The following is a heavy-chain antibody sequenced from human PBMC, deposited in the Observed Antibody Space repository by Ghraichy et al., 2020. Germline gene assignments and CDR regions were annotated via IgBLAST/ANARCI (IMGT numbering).Heavy chain of an antibody. Sequence: LSLTCTVSGGSISSSSYYWGWIRQPPGKGLEWIGSIYYSGSTYYNPSLKSRVTISVDTSKNQFSLKLSSVTAADTAVYYCARESKYYPFDYWGQGTLVTVSS. V-gene: IGHV4-39*02. CDR1: GGSISSSSYY. CDR3: ARESKYYPFDY. J-gene: IGHJ4*02. CDR2: IYYSGST. D-gene: IGHD3-10*01.